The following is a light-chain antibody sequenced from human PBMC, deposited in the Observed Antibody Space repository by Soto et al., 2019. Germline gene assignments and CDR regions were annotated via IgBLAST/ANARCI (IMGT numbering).Light chain of an antibody. V-gene: IGKV1-39*01. Sequence: DIQMTQSPSSLSASVGDRVTITCRASQTITNYLNWYQHKPGKAPKLLIYAPSSLQSGVPSRFSGSGSGTDFTLTISRLQPEDFATYFCQQSHINPFTFGPWTKVDIK. J-gene: IGKJ3*01. CDR3: QQSHINPFT. CDR1: QTITNY. CDR2: APS.